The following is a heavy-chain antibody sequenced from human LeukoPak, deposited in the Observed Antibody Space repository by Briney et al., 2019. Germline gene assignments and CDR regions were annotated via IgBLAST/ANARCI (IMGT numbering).Heavy chain of an antibody. CDR2: IYYSGNT. D-gene: IGHD3-22*01. CDR1: GGSISSSSYY. V-gene: IGHV4-39*01. Sequence: SETLSLTCTVSGGSISSSSYYWGWIRQPPGKGLEWIGSIYYSGNTYYNPSLKSRVTISVDTSKNQFSLKLSSVTAADTAVYYCARHSGRVIVVVNNWGQGILVTVSS. J-gene: IGHJ4*02. CDR3: ARHSGRVIVVVNN.